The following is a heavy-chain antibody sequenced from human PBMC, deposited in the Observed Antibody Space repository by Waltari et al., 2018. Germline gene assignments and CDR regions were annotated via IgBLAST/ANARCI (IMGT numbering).Heavy chain of an antibody. CDR2: INPMTAGR. D-gene: IGHD3-10*01. CDR3: ARDRRVYGSGNYYDLDN. CDR1: GYKFTDYY. V-gene: IGHV1-2*02. J-gene: IGHJ4*02. Sequence: QVQLVQSGAEVKKPGASVTVSCKSSGYKFTDYYIHWVRQAPGQGLEWMGWINPMTAGRNYAESFQGRVTMSRDTSISTVYMDLNSLISDDTAVYYCARDRRVYGSGNYYDLDNWGQGTLVTVSS.